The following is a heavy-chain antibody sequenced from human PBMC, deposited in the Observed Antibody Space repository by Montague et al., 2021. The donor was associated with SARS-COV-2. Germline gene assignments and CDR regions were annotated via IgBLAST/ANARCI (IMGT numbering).Heavy chain of an antibody. Sequence: SETLSLTCTVASGSISNYYCSWIRQPPGEGLEWIGFISHTESNNXNPSFESRVSISIDTSKSQFSLRVRSVNAADTAVYYCARSVQFAYGLDVWGQGTTVTISS. CDR1: SGSISNYY. CDR2: ISHTESN. J-gene: IGHJ6*02. V-gene: IGHV4-59*08. D-gene: IGHD3-16*01. CDR3: ARSVQFAYGLDV.